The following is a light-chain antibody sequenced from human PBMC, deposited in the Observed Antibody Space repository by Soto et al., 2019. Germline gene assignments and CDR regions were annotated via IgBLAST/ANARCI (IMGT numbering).Light chain of an antibody. J-gene: IGKJ5*01. Sequence: EIVMTQSPDTLSVSPGERATLSCRASQSVGSNLAWYQQKPGQAPRLLIYRASTRATGISARFSGSGSGTEFTLTISSLQSEDFAVYYCQQYNNWPPPITFGQGTRLEI. CDR2: RAS. CDR3: QQYNNWPPPIT. CDR1: QSVGSN. V-gene: IGKV3-15*01.